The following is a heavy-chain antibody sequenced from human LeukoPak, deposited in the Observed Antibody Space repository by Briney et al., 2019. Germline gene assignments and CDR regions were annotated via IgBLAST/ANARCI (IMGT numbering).Heavy chain of an antibody. J-gene: IGHJ6*03. Sequence: PSETLSLTCVVSGGSISSYHWRWVRQPAGKGLEWIGGTYISGTTNYNPSLKSRVAMSVDTSKNQFSLKLSSVTAADTAVYYCARWSGSVTARNYYYYMDVWGEGTTVTVSS. V-gene: IGHV4-4*07. CDR3: ARWSGSVTARNYYYYMDV. D-gene: IGHD6-6*01. CDR1: GGSISSYH. CDR2: TYISGTT.